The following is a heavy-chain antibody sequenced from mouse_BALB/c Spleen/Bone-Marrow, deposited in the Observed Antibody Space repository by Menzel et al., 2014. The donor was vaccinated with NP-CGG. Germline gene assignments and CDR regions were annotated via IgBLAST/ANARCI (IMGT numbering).Heavy chain of an antibody. CDR2: INPSAGYT. Sequence: VQLQQSGAELAKPGASVKMSCKASGYTFTSYWMYCIKQRPGQGLEWIGYINPSAGYTEYNQKFKDKATLTADKSSNTAYMQLSSLTSEDSAVYYCARKGYGNYHYYAMDYWGQGTSVTVSS. J-gene: IGHJ4*01. V-gene: IGHV1-7*01. CDR1: GYTFTSYW. CDR3: ARKGYGNYHYYAMDY. D-gene: IGHD2-1*01.